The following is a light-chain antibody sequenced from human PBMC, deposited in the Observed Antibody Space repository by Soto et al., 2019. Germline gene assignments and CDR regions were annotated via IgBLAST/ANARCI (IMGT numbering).Light chain of an antibody. CDR1: QSISSW. CDR2: DAS. CDR3: QQYNSYSPVT. V-gene: IGKV1-5*01. J-gene: IGKJ1*01. Sequence: DIQMTQSPSTLSASVGDRVTITCRASQSISSWLAWYQQKPGKAPKLLIYDASSLESGVPSRFSGSGSGTEFTLTISSLQPDVFATYYCQQYNSYSPVTFGQGTKVEIK.